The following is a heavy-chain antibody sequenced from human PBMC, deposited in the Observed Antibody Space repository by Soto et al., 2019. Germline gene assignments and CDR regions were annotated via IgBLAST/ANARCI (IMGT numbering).Heavy chain of an antibody. CDR3: ARANTRRLRFLEWLLYPYDY. D-gene: IGHD3-3*01. CDR2: ISAYNGNT. Sequence: ASVKGSCKASGYTFTSYGISWVRQAPGQGLEWMGWISAYNGNTNYAQKLQGRATMTTDTSTSTAYMELRSLRADDTAVYYCARANTRRLRFLEWLLYPYDYWG. CDR1: GYTFTSYG. J-gene: IGHJ4*01. V-gene: IGHV1-18*01.